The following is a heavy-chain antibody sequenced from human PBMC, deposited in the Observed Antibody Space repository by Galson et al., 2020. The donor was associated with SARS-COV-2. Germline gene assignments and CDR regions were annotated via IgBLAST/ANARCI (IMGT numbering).Heavy chain of an antibody. Sequence: QLGESLKISCAASGFSFTTYAMHWVRQAPGKGLEWVAVISYDGTKNYYADSVKGRFTISRDNPKNTLFLQMNSLRVEDTALYYCARDFDYSNPGYWGQGTLVTVSS. CDR3: ARDFDYSNPGY. V-gene: IGHV3-30*04. CDR2: ISYDGTKN. D-gene: IGHD4-4*01. J-gene: IGHJ4*02. CDR1: GFSFTTYA.